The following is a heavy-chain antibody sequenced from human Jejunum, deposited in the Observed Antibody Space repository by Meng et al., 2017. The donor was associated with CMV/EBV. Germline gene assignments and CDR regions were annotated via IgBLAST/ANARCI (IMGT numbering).Heavy chain of an antibody. V-gene: IGHV3-23*01. Sequence: SFVGSGLIFNIYAMSWVRQAPGKGLEWVAGISGSGGATWYADSVKGRFTVSRDNSKNMVYLQMSSLRAEDTAVYFCASNLPAADYWGQGTLVTVSS. CDR1: GLIFNIYA. J-gene: IGHJ4*02. CDR2: ISGSGGAT. CDR3: ASNLPAADY. D-gene: IGHD2-2*01.